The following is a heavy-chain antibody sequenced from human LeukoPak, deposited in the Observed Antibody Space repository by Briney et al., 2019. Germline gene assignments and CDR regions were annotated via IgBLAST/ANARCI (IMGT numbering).Heavy chain of an antibody. V-gene: IGHV4-34*01. D-gene: IGHD6-19*01. CDR2: INHSGST. J-gene: IGHJ4*02. CDR1: GGSFSGYY. Sequence: SETLSLTCAVYGGSFSGYYWSRIRQPPGKGLEWIGEINHSGSTNYNPSLKSRVTISVDTSKNQFSLKLSSVTAADTAVYYCARVAVAGRRYDYWGQGTLVTVSS. CDR3: ARVAVAGRRYDY.